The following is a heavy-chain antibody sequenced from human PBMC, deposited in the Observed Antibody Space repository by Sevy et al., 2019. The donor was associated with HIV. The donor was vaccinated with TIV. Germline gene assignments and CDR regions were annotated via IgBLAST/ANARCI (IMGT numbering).Heavy chain of an antibody. V-gene: IGHV3-15*01. CDR2: IKSKTDGGTT. J-gene: IGHJ6*03. CDR1: GFTFSNAW. Sequence: GGSLRLSCAASGFTFSNAWMSWVRQAPGKGLEWVGRIKSKTDGGTTDYAAPVKGRFTISRDDSKTTLYLQMNSLKTEDTAVYYCTTDLMDPGYYYYYMDVWGKGTTVTVSS. CDR3: TTDLMDPGYYYYYMDV. D-gene: IGHD3-9*01.